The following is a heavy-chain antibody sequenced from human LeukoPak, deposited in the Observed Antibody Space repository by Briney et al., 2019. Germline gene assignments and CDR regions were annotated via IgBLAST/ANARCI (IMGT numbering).Heavy chain of an antibody. J-gene: IGHJ3*01. V-gene: IGHV3-30*04. CDR2: ISYDGDNS. Sequence: GGSLRLSCAASGFTFSSYSMSWVRQAPGKGLEWLSLISYDGDNSYYADSVKGRFTISRDNSRRTLYLHLKGLRHEDSAVYFCARARRTTVAFIDAFDLWVEGQPSPSLQ. D-gene: IGHD1-1*01. CDR3: ARARRTTVAFIDAFDL. CDR1: GFTFSSYS.